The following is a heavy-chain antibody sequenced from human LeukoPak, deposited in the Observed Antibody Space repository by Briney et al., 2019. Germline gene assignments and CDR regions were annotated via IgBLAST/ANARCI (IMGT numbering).Heavy chain of an antibody. D-gene: IGHD1-1*01. CDR2: IYYSGST. Sequence: SSETLSLTCSVSGGSISSSSYYWGWIRQPPGKRLEWIGSIYYSGSTYYNPSLKSRVTISVDTSKNQFSLKLSSVTAADTAVYYCARQSKATGTTFDYWGQGTLVTVSS. CDR1: GGSISSSSYY. J-gene: IGHJ4*02. V-gene: IGHV4-39*01. CDR3: ARQSKATGTTFDY.